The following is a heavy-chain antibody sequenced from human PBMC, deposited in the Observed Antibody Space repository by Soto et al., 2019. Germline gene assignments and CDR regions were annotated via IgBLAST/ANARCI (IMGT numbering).Heavy chain of an antibody. CDR2: IIPIFGTA. J-gene: IGHJ4*02. CDR3: ARDTSPDGGGPTVGATLDY. Sequence: SSAKVSFKATGCTFSSYAISRVRQAPGQGHERMGGIIPIFGTANYEQMFQGRVTITADESTSTAYMALSSLRFEDTAVYYCARDTSPDGGGPTVGATLDYGGQGTLVTVSS. D-gene: IGHD1-26*01. CDR1: GCTFSSYA. V-gene: IGHV1-69*01.